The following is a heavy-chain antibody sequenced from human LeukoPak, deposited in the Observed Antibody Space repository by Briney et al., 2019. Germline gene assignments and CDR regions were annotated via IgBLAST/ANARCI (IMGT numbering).Heavy chain of an antibody. V-gene: IGHV4-30-2*01. CDR1: GGSISSGGYY. Sequence: SETLSLTCTVSGGSISSGGYYWSWIRQPPGKGLEWIGYIYHSGSTYYNPSLKSRVTISVDRSKNQFSLKLSSVTAADTAVYYCARAPLANPFDYWGQGTLVTVSS. CDR3: ARAPLANPFDY. J-gene: IGHJ4*02. CDR2: IYHSGST.